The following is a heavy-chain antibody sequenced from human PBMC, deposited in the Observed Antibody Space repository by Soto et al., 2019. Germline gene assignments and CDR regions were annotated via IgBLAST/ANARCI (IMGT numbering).Heavy chain of an antibody. D-gene: IGHD2-2*01. CDR1: GGSLNNYN. CDR3: ARERTYQMFGDDALDF. CDR2: IYSSGKT. Sequence: SETLSLTCTVSGGSLNNYNWNWIRQSAGTGLEWIGRIYSSGKTYYNPSLKSRVTLSLDMLNNQISLKVTSVTAADTAMYYCARERTYQMFGDDALDFWGLGTMVTVSS. V-gene: IGHV4-4*07. J-gene: IGHJ3*01.